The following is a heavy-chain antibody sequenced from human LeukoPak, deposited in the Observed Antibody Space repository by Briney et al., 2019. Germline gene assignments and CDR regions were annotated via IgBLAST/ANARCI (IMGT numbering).Heavy chain of an antibody. CDR3: TRDLESYFYGSGKMGY. CDR1: GFTFSSYA. V-gene: IGHV3-33*01. D-gene: IGHD3-10*01. Sequence: GGSLRLSCAASGFTFSSYAMHWVRQAPGQGLEWVAVIWYDGSNKYYGESVKGRFTISRDDSKNTLYLHVNSLRAEDTAMYYCTRDLESYFYGSGKMGYWGQGTLVTVSS. J-gene: IGHJ4*02. CDR2: IWYDGSNK.